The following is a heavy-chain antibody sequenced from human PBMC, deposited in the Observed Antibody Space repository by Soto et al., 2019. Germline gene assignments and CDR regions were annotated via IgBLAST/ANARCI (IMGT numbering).Heavy chain of an antibody. V-gene: IGHV4-4*02. CDR2: IYRTGST. CDR3: ASRDPGTSVDY. D-gene: IGHD1-7*01. J-gene: IGHJ4*02. Sequence: SETLSLTCAVSGGSFTSNNWWTWVRQPPGQGLEWIGEIYRTGSTNYNPSLKSRVTISLDKSENQFSVKVTSLTAADTAVYYCASRDPGTSVDYWGQGTLVTVSS. CDR1: GGSFTSNNW.